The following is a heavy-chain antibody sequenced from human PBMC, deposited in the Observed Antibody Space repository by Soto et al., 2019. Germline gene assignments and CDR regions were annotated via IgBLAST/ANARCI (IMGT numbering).Heavy chain of an antibody. Sequence: ASVKVSCKASGYTFTSYDINWVRQATGQGLEWMGWMNPNSGNTGYAQKFQGRVTVTRNTSISTAYMELSSLRSEDTAVYYCARRRTRYCSSTSCYTNWFDPWGQGTLVTVSS. CDR2: MNPNSGNT. D-gene: IGHD2-2*02. CDR1: GYTFTSYD. J-gene: IGHJ5*02. CDR3: ARRRTRYCSSTSCYTNWFDP. V-gene: IGHV1-8*01.